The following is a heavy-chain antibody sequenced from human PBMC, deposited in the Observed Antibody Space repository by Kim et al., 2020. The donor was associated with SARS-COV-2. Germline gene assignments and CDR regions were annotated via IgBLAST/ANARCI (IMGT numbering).Heavy chain of an antibody. V-gene: IGHV3-15*01. D-gene: IGHD3-16*01. J-gene: IGHJ4*02. CDR1: GFTFSNAW. CDR2: IKSKTDGGTT. Sequence: GGSLRLSCAASGFTFSNAWMSWVRQAPGKGLEWVGRIKSKTDGGTTDYAAPVKGRFTISRDDSKNTLYLQMNSLKTEDTAVYYCTTEPVRPTMITFGGVSGFWGQGTLVTVSS. CDR3: TTEPVRPTMITFGGVSGF.